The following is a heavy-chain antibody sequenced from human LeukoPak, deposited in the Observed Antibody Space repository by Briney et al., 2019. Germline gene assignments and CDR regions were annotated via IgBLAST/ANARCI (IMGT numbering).Heavy chain of an antibody. J-gene: IGHJ4*02. V-gene: IGHV4-4*07. CDR2: IKTSWKT. CDR3: ARSRGTTLVTRFEY. D-gene: IGHD1-14*01. Sequence: PSDTLSLTCTASGRSISNYYGIWIRQPTGKGLEWIGRIKTSWKTDYNPSLKSRVTMSVDTAKNQFSLNLSSLTAADTAVYYCARSRGTTLVTRFEYWGQGTLVTVSS. CDR1: GRSISNYY.